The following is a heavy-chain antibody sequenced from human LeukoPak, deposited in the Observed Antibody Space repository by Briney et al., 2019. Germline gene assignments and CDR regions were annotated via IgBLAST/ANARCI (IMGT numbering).Heavy chain of an antibody. CDR2: INPNSGGT. CDR3: ARDRYYGSGSPVY. V-gene: IGHV1-2*02. D-gene: IGHD3-10*01. Sequence: GASVKVSCKASGYTFTGYYMHWVRQAPGQGLEWMGWINPNSGGTNYAQKFQGRVTMTRDTSISTAYMELSRLRSDDTAVYYCARDRYYGSGSPVYWGQGTLVTVSP. CDR1: GYTFTGYY. J-gene: IGHJ4*02.